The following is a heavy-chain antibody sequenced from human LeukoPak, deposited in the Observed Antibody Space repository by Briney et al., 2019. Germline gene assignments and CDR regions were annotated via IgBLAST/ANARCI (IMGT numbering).Heavy chain of an antibody. V-gene: IGHV3-48*01. Sequence: GGSLRLSCAASGFTFSTYSMSWVRQAPGKGLEWVSYISSSSSTIYYADSVKGRFTISRDNAKNSLYLQMNSLGAEDTAVYYCARGSTYYDSSGQVPFDYWGQGTLVTVSS. CDR1: GFTFSTYS. J-gene: IGHJ4*02. D-gene: IGHD3-22*01. CDR2: ISSSSSTI. CDR3: ARGSTYYDSSGQVPFDY.